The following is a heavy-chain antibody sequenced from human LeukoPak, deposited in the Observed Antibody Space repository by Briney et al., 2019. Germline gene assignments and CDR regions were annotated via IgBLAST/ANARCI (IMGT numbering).Heavy chain of an antibody. CDR1: GGSISSGGYY. J-gene: IGHJ4*02. Sequence: SETLSLTCTVSGGSISSGGYYWSWIRQPPGKGLEWIGYIYYSGSTYYNPSLKSRVTISVDTSKNQFSLKLSSVTAADTAVYYCARATHSNYFDYWGQGTLVTVSS. V-gene: IGHV4-30-4*08. D-gene: IGHD2/OR15-2a*01. CDR2: IYYSGST. CDR3: ARATHSNYFDY.